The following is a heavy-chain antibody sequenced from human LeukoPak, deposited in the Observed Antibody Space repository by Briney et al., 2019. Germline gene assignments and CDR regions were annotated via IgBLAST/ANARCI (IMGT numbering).Heavy chain of an antibody. CDR3: ARGANWNYDY. CDR2: INPSGGHT. Sequence: ASVKVSCKASGYTFSNSYIHWVRQAPGPGLEWMGLINPSGGHTTYTQKYQGRVTMTRDMSTSTVYMELSSLRSDDTAVYYCARGANWNYDYWGQGTLVTVSS. V-gene: IGHV1-46*01. D-gene: IGHD1-7*01. J-gene: IGHJ4*02. CDR1: GYTFSNSY.